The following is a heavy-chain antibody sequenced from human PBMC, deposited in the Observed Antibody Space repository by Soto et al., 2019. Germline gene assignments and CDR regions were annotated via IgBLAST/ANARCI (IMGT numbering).Heavy chain of an antibody. J-gene: IGHJ6*03. CDR3: AIEREGQEGGGIYYGYSYYNMDA. CDR2: IYYSGST. CDR1: GGSISSGGYY. Sequence: QVQLQESGPGLVKPSQTLSLTCTVSGGSISSGGYYWSWIRQHPGKGLEWIGYIYYSGSTYYNPFPLRGRLTIGGTQSKTQFSMRVSCVSAGERTVYYCAIEREGQEGGGIYYGYSYYNMDAWGKGTTLPV. V-gene: IGHV4-31*03. D-gene: IGHD3-10*01.